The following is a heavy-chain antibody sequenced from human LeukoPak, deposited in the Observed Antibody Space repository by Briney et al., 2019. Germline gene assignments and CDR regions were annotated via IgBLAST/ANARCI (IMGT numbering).Heavy chain of an antibody. D-gene: IGHD4-23*01. J-gene: IGHJ4*02. CDR3: ARDLRGNRDC. CDR2: INPDGSTT. V-gene: IGHV3-74*01. CDR1: GFSFSTYW. Sequence: SGGSLRLSCAASGFSFSTYWVHWVRQAPGKGLVWVSRINPDGSTTDYADSVKGRFTISRDNAKNTLYLQMNSLRAEDTAVYFCARDLRGNRDCWGQGTLVTVSS.